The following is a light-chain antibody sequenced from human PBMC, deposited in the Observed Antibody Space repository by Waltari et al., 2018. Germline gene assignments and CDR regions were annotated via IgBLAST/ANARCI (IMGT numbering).Light chain of an antibody. CDR3: QQYDTYPLT. CDR2: RGS. J-gene: IGKJ4*01. CDR1: QSINRW. V-gene: IGKV1-5*03. Sequence: DIQMTQSPSTLSAFVGEGVTITCRASQSINRWVAWYQQKPGQVPKFLIYRGSTLQTGVPSRFSGSGSGTEFNLTISSLQPDDSATYHCQQYDTYPLTFGGGTKVEIK.